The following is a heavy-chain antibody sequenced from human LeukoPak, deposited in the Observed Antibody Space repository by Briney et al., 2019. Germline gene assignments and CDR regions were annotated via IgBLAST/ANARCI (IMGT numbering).Heavy chain of an antibody. D-gene: IGHD5-24*01. V-gene: IGHV1-24*01. CDR2: FDPEDGER. CDR1: GYTFTELA. Sequence: GASVKVSCKVSGYTFTELAMHWVRQAPGKGLEWMGSFDPEDGERIYAQKLQGRLIMTEDTSTDTAYLELSSLRSDDTAVYYCAPRNVYKGYFDNWGQGTLVTLSS. J-gene: IGHJ4*02. CDR3: APRNVYKGYFDN.